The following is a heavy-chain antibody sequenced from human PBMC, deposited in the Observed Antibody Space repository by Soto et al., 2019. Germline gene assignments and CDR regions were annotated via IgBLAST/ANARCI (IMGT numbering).Heavy chain of an antibody. V-gene: IGHV1-46*01. Sequence: GPSVKVSCKASGYTFTSYYMHWVRQAPGQGLEWMGIINPSGGSTSYAQKFQGRFTISRDSSKNTLYLQMNSLRAEDTAVYYCARGFQSSFGYWGQGTLVTVSS. J-gene: IGHJ4*02. CDR1: GYTFTSYY. CDR2: INPSGGST. CDR3: ARGFQSSFGY. D-gene: IGHD2-21*01.